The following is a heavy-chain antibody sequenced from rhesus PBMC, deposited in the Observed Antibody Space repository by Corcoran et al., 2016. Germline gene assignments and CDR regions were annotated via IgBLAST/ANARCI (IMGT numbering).Heavy chain of an antibody. J-gene: IGHJ4*01. CDR1: GFTFSSYE. Sequence: DVQLVESGGGLVKPGGSLRLSCVASGFTFSSYEMHWVRQAPGKGLEWGSFIRESGGTICSADSVEGRFTISRDNAKNSLFLQMHSLRAEDTAVYYCTLEYSNFFDYWGQGVLVTVSS. CDR2: IRESGGTI. V-gene: IGHV3-100*02. D-gene: IGHD4-23*01. CDR3: TLEYSNFFDY.